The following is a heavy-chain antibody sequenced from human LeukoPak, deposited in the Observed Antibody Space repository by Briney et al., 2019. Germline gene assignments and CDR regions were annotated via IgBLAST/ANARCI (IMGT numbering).Heavy chain of an antibody. V-gene: IGHV4-4*07. CDR3: ARDRGFGRQDAFDI. Sequence: SETLSLTWTVSGGSISSYYWSWMRQPAGKGLEWIGRIYTSGSTNYNPSLKSRVTMSVDTSKNQFSLKLSSVTAADTAVYYCARDRGFGRQDAFDIWGQGTMVTVSS. CDR1: GGSISSYY. J-gene: IGHJ3*02. D-gene: IGHD3-3*01. CDR2: IYTSGST.